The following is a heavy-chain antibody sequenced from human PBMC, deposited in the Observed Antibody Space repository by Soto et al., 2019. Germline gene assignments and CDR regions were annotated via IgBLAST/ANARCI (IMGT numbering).Heavy chain of an antibody. J-gene: IGHJ6*02. D-gene: IGHD3-22*01. CDR1: GFTFSSYA. CDR2: ISYDGSNK. V-gene: IGHV3-30-3*01. CDR3: ARDPYYYDSSGYRYYYYYGMDV. Sequence: QVQLVESGGGVVQPGRSLRLSCAAPGFTFSSYAMHWVRQAPGKGLEWVAVISYDGSNKYYAYSVKGRFTISRDNSKNTLYLQMNSLRAEDTAVYYCARDPYYYDSSGYRYYYYYGMDVWGQGTTVTVSS.